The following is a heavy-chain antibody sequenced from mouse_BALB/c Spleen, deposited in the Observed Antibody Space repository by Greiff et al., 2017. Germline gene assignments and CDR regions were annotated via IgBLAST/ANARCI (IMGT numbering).Heavy chain of an antibody. CDR3: ARRIDYDWYFDV. Sequence: QVQLQQSGAELVKPGASVKMSCKASGYTFTSYNMHWVKQTPGQGLEWIGAIYPGNGDTSYNQKFKGKATLTADKSSSTAYMQLSSLTSEDSAVYYCARRIDYDWYFDVWGAGTTVTVSS. CDR2: IYPGNGDT. CDR1: GYTFTSYN. V-gene: IGHV1-12*01. D-gene: IGHD2-13*01. J-gene: IGHJ1*01.